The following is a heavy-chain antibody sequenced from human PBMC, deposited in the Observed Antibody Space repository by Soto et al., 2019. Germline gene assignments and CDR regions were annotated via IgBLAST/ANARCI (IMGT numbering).Heavy chain of an antibody. CDR3: ARGSIAVAGSYYYYYGMDV. J-gene: IGHJ6*02. D-gene: IGHD6-19*01. Sequence: QVQLVQSGAEVKKPGSSVKVSCKASGGTFSSYAISWVRQAPGQGLEWMGGIIPIFGTANYAQKFQGRVTITADEATSTADMELSSLRSEDTAVYYCARGSIAVAGSYYYYYGMDVWGQGTTVTVSS. CDR1: GGTFSSYA. CDR2: IIPIFGTA. V-gene: IGHV1-69*12.